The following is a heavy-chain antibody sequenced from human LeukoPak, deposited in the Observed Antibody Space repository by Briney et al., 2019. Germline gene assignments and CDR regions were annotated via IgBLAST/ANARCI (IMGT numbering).Heavy chain of an antibody. J-gene: IGHJ5*02. CDR2: FSAYNGNT. Sequence: GASVKVSCKASGYTFTSYGISWVRQAPGQGLEWMGWFSAYNGNTNYAQNVQGRVTMTTDTSTSTAYMELRSLRSDDTAVYYCAGGDESYCSSTSCYRAGWFDPWGQGTLVTVSS. V-gene: IGHV1-18*01. CDR3: AGGDESYCSSTSCYRAGWFDP. CDR1: GYTFTSYG. D-gene: IGHD2-2*02.